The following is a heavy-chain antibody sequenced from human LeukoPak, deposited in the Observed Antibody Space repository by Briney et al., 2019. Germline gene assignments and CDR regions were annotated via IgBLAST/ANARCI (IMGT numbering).Heavy chain of an antibody. D-gene: IGHD3-10*01. CDR2: INSDGSSK. CDR3: ARDRGGSAFDI. CDR1: GFTFRNYW. V-gene: IGHV3-74*01. Sequence: GGSLRLSCAPSGFTFRNYWMHWVRQAPGKGLVWVSRINSDGSSKSYADSVKGRFTISRDNAKNTLYLQMNSLRAEDTAVYHCARDRGGSAFDILGQGTMATVSS. J-gene: IGHJ3*02.